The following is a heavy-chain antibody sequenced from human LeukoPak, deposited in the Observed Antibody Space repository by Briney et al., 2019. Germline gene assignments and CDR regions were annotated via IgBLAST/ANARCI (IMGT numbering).Heavy chain of an antibody. CDR3: AREGDHSSGWSQGVDY. J-gene: IGHJ4*02. D-gene: IGHD6-19*01. CDR1: GGSISSYY. V-gene: IGHV4-59*01. Sequence: SETLSLTCTVSGGSISSYYWSWIRQPPGKGLEWIGYIYYSGSTNYNPSLKSRVTISVDTSKNQFSLKLSSVTAADTAAYYCAREGDHSSGWSQGVDYWGQGTLVTVSS. CDR2: IYYSGST.